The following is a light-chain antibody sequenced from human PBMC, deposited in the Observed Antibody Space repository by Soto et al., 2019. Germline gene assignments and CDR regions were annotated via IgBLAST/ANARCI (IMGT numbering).Light chain of an antibody. V-gene: IGKV3-15*01. J-gene: IGKJ5*01. CDR2: GAS. CDR3: QQYHKWPPIT. CDR1: QSVSTF. Sequence: DIVLTQSPAALSLSPGEGAILSLSASQSVSTFLAWFQKKPGQAPRLLIYGASNRATGVTARFRGGGSGTEFTLTISSLKSEDSAVYYCQQYHKWPPITCGNGTRRELK.